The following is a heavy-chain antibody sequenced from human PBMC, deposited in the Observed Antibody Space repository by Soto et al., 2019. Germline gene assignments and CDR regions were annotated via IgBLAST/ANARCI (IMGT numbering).Heavy chain of an antibody. D-gene: IGHD2-15*01. CDR3: ARVTNSDCSGGSCYGKYYFDY. J-gene: IGHJ4*02. Sequence: QVQLVQSGAEVKKPGSSVKVSCKASGGTFSSYAISWVRQAPGQGLEWMGGIIPIFGTANYAQKFQGRVTITADESTSTAYMELSSLRSEDTAVYYRARVTNSDCSGGSCYGKYYFDYWGQGTLVTVSS. CDR1: GGTFSSYA. CDR2: IIPIFGTA. V-gene: IGHV1-69*12.